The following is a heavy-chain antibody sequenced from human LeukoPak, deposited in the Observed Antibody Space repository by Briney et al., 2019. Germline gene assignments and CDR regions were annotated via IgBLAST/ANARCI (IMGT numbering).Heavy chain of an antibody. Sequence: GASVKVSCKASGYTFTSYGISWVRQAPGQGLEWMGWISAYNGNTNYAQKLQGRVTMTTDTSTSTAYMELRSPRSDDTAVYYCARAYYYDSSGYYYDGDYWGQGTLVTVSS. CDR3: ARAYYYDSSGYYYDGDY. J-gene: IGHJ4*02. D-gene: IGHD3-22*01. V-gene: IGHV1-18*01. CDR1: GYTFTSYG. CDR2: ISAYNGNT.